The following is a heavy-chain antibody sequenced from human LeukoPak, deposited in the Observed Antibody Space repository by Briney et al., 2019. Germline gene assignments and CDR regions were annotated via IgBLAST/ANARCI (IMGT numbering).Heavy chain of an antibody. D-gene: IGHD2-15*01. Sequence: GSLRLSCAASGFTFSSYAMHWVRQAPGKGLEWVAVISYDGSNKYYADSVKGRFTISRDNSKNTLYLQMNSLRAEDTAVYYRASGRRGTRLRATFDYWGQGTLVTVSS. CDR2: ISYDGSNK. J-gene: IGHJ4*02. V-gene: IGHV3-30-3*01. CDR1: GFTFSSYA. CDR3: ASGRRGTRLRATFDY.